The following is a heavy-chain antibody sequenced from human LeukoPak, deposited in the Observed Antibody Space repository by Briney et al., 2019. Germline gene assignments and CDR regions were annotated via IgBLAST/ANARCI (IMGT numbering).Heavy chain of an antibody. CDR1: GFIVSSNY. Sequence: GGSLRLSCVASGFIVSSNYMSWVRQAPGKGLEWVSAISGSGGSTYYADSVKGRFTISRDNSKNTLYLQMNSLRAEDTAVYYCAKGVAAKLEASFDYWGQGTLVTVSS. V-gene: IGHV3-23*01. D-gene: IGHD6-13*01. CDR3: AKGVAAKLEASFDY. J-gene: IGHJ4*02. CDR2: ISGSGGST.